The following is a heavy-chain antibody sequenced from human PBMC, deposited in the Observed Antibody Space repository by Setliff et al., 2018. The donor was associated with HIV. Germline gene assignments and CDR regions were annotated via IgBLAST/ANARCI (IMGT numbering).Heavy chain of an antibody. J-gene: IGHJ4*02. Sequence: PSETLSLTCAVYGGSFSGYYWSWIRQPPGKGLEWIGEINHRGSTNCNPSLKSRVSISVDTSKNQFSLKLSSVTAADTAVYYCARQVTVVGYFETAAGSFNYWGPGTLVTVSS. CDR1: GGSFSGYY. V-gene: IGHV4-34*01. D-gene: IGHD2-21*01. CDR3: ARQVTVVGYFETAAGSFNY. CDR2: INHRGST.